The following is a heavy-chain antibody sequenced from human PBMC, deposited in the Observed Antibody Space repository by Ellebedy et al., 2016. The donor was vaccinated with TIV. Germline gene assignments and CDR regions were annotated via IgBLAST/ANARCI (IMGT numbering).Heavy chain of an antibody. CDR2: ISGSGDST. D-gene: IGHD2-21*02. CDR1: GFTFSSYP. CDR3: ARDGGRDCGGDCPFDY. Sequence: GESLKISCAASGFTFSSYPMSWVRQAPGKGLEWVSTISGSGDSTYYADSVKGRFTFSRDNSKNMLYLQMNSLRAEDTAVYYCARDGGRDCGGDCPFDYWGQGTLVTVSS. J-gene: IGHJ4*02. V-gene: IGHV3-23*01.